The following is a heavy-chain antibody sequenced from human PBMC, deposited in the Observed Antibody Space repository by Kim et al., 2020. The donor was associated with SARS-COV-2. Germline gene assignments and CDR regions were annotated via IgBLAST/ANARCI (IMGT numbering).Heavy chain of an antibody. Sequence: ANYAQKFQGRVTITADESTSTAYMELSSLRSEDTAVYYCARDSYGSGSNYWGQGTLVTVSS. CDR3: ARDSYGSGSNY. D-gene: IGHD3-10*01. J-gene: IGHJ4*02. CDR2: A. V-gene: IGHV1-69*01.